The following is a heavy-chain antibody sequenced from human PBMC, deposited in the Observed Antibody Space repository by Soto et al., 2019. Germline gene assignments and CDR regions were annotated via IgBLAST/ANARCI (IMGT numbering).Heavy chain of an antibody. D-gene: IGHD1-7*01. CDR1: GFTFSNAW. CDR2: IKSKTDSGTT. CDR3: TTELELRSDY. V-gene: IGHV3-15*01. J-gene: IGHJ4*02. Sequence: GGSLRLSCAASGFTFSNAWMSWVRQAPGKGLEWVGRIKSKTDSGTTDYAAPVKGRFTISRDDSKNTLYLQMNSLKTEDTAVYYCTTELELRSDYWGQGTLVTVSS.